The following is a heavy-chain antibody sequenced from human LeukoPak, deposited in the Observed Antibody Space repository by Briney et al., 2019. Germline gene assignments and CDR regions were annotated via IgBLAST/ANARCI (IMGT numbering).Heavy chain of an antibody. D-gene: IGHD6-13*01. V-gene: IGHV4-34*01. Sequence: SETLSLTCAVNGGSFSRYYWSWIRQPPGKGLEWIGEINHSGSTNYNPSLKSRVTISVDTSKNQFSLKLNSVTAADTAVYYCARIYSSSWFLNWFDPWGQGTLVTVSS. CDR3: ARIYSSSWFLNWFDP. CDR2: INHSGST. CDR1: GGSFSRYY. J-gene: IGHJ5*02.